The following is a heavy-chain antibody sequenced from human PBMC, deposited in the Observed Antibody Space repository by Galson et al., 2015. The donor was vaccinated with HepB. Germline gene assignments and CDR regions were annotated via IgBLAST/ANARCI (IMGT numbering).Heavy chain of an antibody. J-gene: IGHJ5*02. CDR1: GFTFSSYA. Sequence: LRLSCAASGFTFSSYAMHWVRQAPGKGLEWVAVISYDGSNKYYADSVKGRFTISRDNSKNTLYLQMNSLRAEDTAVYYCARDNGGLDPWGQGTLVTVSS. CDR3: ARDNGGLDP. V-gene: IGHV3-30*04. CDR2: ISYDGSNK. D-gene: IGHD4-23*01.